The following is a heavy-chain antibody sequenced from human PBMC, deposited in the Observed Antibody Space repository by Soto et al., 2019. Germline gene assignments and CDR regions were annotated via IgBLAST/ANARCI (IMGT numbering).Heavy chain of an antibody. Sequence: PGGSLRLSCAASGFTFSSYAMSWVRQAPGKGLEWASAISGSGGSTYYADSVKGRFTISRDNSKNTLYLQMNSLRAEDTAVYYCAAHIIAAAGFFDYWGQGTLVTVSS. D-gene: IGHD6-13*01. CDR2: ISGSGGST. CDR3: AAHIIAAAGFFDY. J-gene: IGHJ4*02. CDR1: GFTFSSYA. V-gene: IGHV3-23*01.